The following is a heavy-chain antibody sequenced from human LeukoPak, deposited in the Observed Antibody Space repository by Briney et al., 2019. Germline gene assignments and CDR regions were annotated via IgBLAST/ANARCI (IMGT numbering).Heavy chain of an antibody. V-gene: IGHV4-39*07. CDR3: ARGGRDLDY. D-gene: IGHD1-26*01. J-gene: IGHJ4*02. CDR2: IFYSGRT. CDR1: GGSISSSTYY. Sequence: SETLSLTCTVSGGSISSSTYYWGWIRQPPGKGLEWIGSIFYSGRTYYNPSLKSRVTMSVDTSKNQFSLRLSSVNAADTAVYYCARGGRDLDYWGQGTLVTVSS.